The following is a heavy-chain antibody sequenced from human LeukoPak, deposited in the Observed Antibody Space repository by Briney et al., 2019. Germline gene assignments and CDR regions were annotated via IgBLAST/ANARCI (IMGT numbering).Heavy chain of an antibody. CDR2: ISSRGTTL. V-gene: IGHV3-48*03. D-gene: IGHD5-12*01. Sequence: GGSLRLSCAASGFTFSSYEMNWVRQAPGKGLEWVSYISSRGTTLYYADSVKGRFTISRDNAKNSLYLQMNILRAEHKAVYYCARAGSFYSGYGHYFDYWGQGTLVTVSS. J-gene: IGHJ4*02. CDR3: ARAGSFYSGYGHYFDY. CDR1: GFTFSSYE.